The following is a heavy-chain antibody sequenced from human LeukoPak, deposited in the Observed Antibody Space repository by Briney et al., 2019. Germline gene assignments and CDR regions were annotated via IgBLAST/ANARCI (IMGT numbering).Heavy chain of an antibody. CDR1: GFTFSDYD. CDR2: IGTAGDT. CDR3: ARVAKERVGGVYYFGY. V-gene: IGHV3-13*01. Sequence: PGGSLRLSCAASGFTFSDYDMHWVRQATGKGLEWVSAIGTAGDTYYTGSVKGRFTISLENAKNSLYLQMNSLRAGDTAVYYCARVAKERVGGVYYFGYWGQGTLVTVSS. J-gene: IGHJ4*02. D-gene: IGHD1-1*01.